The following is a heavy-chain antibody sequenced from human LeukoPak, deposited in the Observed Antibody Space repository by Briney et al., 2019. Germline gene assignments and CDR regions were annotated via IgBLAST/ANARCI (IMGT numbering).Heavy chain of an antibody. V-gene: IGHV1-2*02. CDR3: ARVKTYYDILTGYYATYYFDY. CDR1: GYTFTGYY. CDR2: INPNSGGT. J-gene: IGHJ4*02. D-gene: IGHD3-9*01. Sequence: GASVKVSCKASGYTFTGYYMHWVRQAPGQGLEWMGWINPNSGGTNYAQKFQGRVTMTRDTSISTAYMELSRLRSDDTAVYYCARVKTYYDILTGYYATYYFDYWGQGTLVTVSS.